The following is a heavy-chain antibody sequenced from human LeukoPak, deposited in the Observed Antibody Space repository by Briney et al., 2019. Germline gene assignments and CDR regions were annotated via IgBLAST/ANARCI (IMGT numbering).Heavy chain of an antibody. CDR3: ARHPYSGSYHFDY. D-gene: IGHD1-26*01. J-gene: IGHJ4*02. V-gene: IGHV1-2*02. CDR1: GYIFTGYY. Sequence: ASVKVSCKASGYIFTGYYMHWVRQAPGQGLEWMGWINPNSGGTNSAQKFQGRVTMTRDTSINTAYMELSRLTSDDTAAYYCARHPYSGSYHFDYWGQGTLVTVSS. CDR2: INPNSGGT.